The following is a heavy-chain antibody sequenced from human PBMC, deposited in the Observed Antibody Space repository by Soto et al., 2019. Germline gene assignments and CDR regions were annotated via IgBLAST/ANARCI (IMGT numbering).Heavy chain of an antibody. D-gene: IGHD3-22*01. CDR3: VKDNVYYYDTSGYWTYFDY. J-gene: IGHJ4*02. Sequence: EVQLVESGGGFVQPGRSLRLSCAASGFTFDDYTMHWVRQAPGKGLEWVSGISWSSGSIAYADSVKGRFTISRDNAKKSHYLQMNSLRAEDTALYYCVKDNVYYYDTSGYWTYFDYWGQGTLVTVSS. V-gene: IGHV3-9*01. CDR2: ISWSSGSI. CDR1: GFTFDDYT.